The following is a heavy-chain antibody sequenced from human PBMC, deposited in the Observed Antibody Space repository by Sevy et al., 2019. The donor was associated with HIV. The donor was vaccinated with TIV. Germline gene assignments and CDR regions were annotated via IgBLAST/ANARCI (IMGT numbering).Heavy chain of an antibody. J-gene: IGHJ4*02. Sequence: SETLSLTCTVSGGSITSLYWNWIRQPPGKGLEWIANIYYNGHINYNPSPKSRVTISIDTSTNQFSLRLGSVTAADTAMYYCAGENAWGRGYSWGQGTLVTVSS. CDR2: IYYNGHI. D-gene: IGHD1-26*01. V-gene: IGHV4-59*08. CDR1: GGSITSLY. CDR3: AGENAWGRGYS.